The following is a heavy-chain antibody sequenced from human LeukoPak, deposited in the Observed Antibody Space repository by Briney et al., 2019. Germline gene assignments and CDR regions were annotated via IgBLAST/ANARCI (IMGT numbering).Heavy chain of an antibody. Sequence: ASVKVSFKAYGYTFSSYYMHWVRQAPGQGLEWMGIINPSGGSTSYAQKFQGRVAMTRDTSTSTVYMELSSLRSEDTALYYCAKDGGFWSGYAYFDYWGQGTLVTVSS. CDR2: INPSGGST. D-gene: IGHD3-3*01. J-gene: IGHJ4*02. CDR3: AKDGGFWSGYAYFDY. V-gene: IGHV1-46*01. CDR1: GYTFSSYY.